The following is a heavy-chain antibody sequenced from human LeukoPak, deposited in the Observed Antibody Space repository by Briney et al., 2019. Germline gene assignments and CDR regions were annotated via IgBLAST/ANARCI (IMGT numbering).Heavy chain of an antibody. CDR1: GGSFSGNY. CDR2: IKHTGRT. V-gene: IGHV4-34*01. D-gene: IGHD2-21*01. J-gene: IGHJ4*02. Sequence: SETLSLTCAVYGGSFSGNYWCWVRRPPGKGLEWIGEIKHTGRTTYNPSLKSRVSMSLDTSKNEFSLRLKSVTAADTAVYYCVAAQVIGREHRGQGTLVTVSS. CDR3: VAAQVIGREH.